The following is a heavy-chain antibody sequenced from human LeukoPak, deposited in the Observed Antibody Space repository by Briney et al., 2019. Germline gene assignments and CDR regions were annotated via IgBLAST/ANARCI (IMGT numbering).Heavy chain of an antibody. J-gene: IGHJ4*02. D-gene: IGHD1-26*01. CDR2: ISSNGGST. Sequence: PGGSLRLSCSASGFTFSSYAMHWVRQAPGKGLEYVSAISSNGGSTYYADSVKGRFTISRDNSKNTLYLQMSSLRAEDTTMYYRVKGHLVWELGDYFDYWGQGTLVTVSS. CDR1: GFTFSSYA. V-gene: IGHV3-64D*09. CDR3: VKGHLVWELGDYFDY.